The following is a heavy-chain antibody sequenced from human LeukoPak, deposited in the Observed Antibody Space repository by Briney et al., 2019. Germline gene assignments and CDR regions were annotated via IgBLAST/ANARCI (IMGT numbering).Heavy chain of an antibody. J-gene: IGHJ4*02. CDR3: ARRGFSITMIDGETPFDY. CDR1: GFTFSRYW. Sequence: GGTLGLLCAASGFTFSRYWMSWVRQAPGKGLEWVASIKQDGSDKYYVDSVKGRFTISRDNAKNSLYLQMNSLRAEDTAVYYCARRGFSITMIDGETPFDYWGQGTLVTVSS. V-gene: IGHV3-7*01. D-gene: IGHD3-22*01. CDR2: IKQDGSDK.